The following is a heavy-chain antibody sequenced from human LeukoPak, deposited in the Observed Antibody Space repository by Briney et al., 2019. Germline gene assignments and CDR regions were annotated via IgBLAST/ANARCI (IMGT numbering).Heavy chain of an antibody. V-gene: IGHV1-8*01. CDR3: VRGGSSGWYVPAWHYGMDV. CDR1: GYTFTSYD. D-gene: IGHD6-19*01. CDR2: MNPNSGNT. Sequence: ASVKVSCKASGYTFTSYDINWVRQATGQGLEWMGWMNPNSGNTGYAQKFQDRVTMTRNTSISTAYMELSSLRSEDTAVYYCVRGGSSGWYVPAWHYGMDVWGQGTTVTVSS. J-gene: IGHJ6*02.